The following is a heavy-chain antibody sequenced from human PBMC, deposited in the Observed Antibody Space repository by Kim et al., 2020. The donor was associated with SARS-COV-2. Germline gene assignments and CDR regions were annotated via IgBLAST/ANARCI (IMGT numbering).Heavy chain of an antibody. CDR3: ARDVAGTLYYYYYGMDV. V-gene: IGHV6-1*01. Sequence: SQTLSLTCAISGESVSSNSAAWNWIRQSPSRGLEWLGRTYYRSKWYNDYAVSVKSRITINPDTSKNQFSLQLNSVIPEDTAVYYCARDVAGTLYYYYYGMDVWGQGTTVTVSS. D-gene: IGHD6-19*01. CDR1: GESVSSNSAA. J-gene: IGHJ6*02. CDR2: TYYRSKWYN.